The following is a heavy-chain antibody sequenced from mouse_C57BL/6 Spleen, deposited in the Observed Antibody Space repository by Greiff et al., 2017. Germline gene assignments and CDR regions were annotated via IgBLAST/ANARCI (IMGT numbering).Heavy chain of an antibody. V-gene: IGHV5-6*01. Sequence: LVESGGDLVKPGGSLKLSCAASGFTFSSYGMSWVRQTPDKRLEWVATISSGGSYTYYPDSVKGRFTISRDNAKNTLYLQMSSLKSEDTAMYYCARLLRDYAMDYWGQGTSVTVSS. CDR2: ISSGGSYT. CDR3: ARLLRDYAMDY. D-gene: IGHD1-1*01. J-gene: IGHJ4*01. CDR1: GFTFSSYG.